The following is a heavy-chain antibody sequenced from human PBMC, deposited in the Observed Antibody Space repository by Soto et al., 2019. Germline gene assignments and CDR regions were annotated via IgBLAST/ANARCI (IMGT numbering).Heavy chain of an antibody. CDR3: ASGTIPLRYYDSSGHGAFDI. J-gene: IGHJ3*02. V-gene: IGHV3-48*02. Sequence: GGSLRLSCAASGFTFSSYSMNWVRQAPGKGLEWVSYISSSSSTIYYADSVKGRFTISRGNAKNSLYLQMNSLRDEDTAVYYCASGTIPLRYYDSSGHGAFDIWGQGTMVTVSS. CDR2: ISSSSSTI. D-gene: IGHD3-22*01. CDR1: GFTFSSYS.